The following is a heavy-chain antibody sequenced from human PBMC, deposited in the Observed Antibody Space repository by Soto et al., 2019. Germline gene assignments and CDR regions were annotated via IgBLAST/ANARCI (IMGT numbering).Heavy chain of an antibody. CDR1: GGSISSSSYY. J-gene: IGHJ6*03. CDR2: IYYSGST. D-gene: IGHD6-25*01. CDR3: ERHPRSRGLGYYYMDV. Sequence: QLQLQEWGPGLVKPSETLSLTCTVSGGSISSSSYYWGWIRQPPGKGLEWIGSIYYSGSTYYNPSLKSRVTIAVDTSKNQFSLKLSSVTAADTAVYYCERHPRSRGLGYYYMDVWGKGTTVTVSS. V-gene: IGHV4-39*01.